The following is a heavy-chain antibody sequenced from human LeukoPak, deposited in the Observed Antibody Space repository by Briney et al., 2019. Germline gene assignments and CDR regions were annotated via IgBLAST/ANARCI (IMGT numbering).Heavy chain of an antibody. Sequence: GGSLRLSCAASGFTVSSNYMSWVRQAPGKGLEWVSVIYSGGSTYYADSVKGRFTISRDNSKNTLYLQMNSLRAEDTAVYYCARDRITILGGGEGFDPWGQGTLVTVSS. D-gene: IGHD3-3*01. CDR1: GFTVSSNY. J-gene: IGHJ5*02. CDR2: IYSGGST. V-gene: IGHV3-66*01. CDR3: ARDRITILGGGEGFDP.